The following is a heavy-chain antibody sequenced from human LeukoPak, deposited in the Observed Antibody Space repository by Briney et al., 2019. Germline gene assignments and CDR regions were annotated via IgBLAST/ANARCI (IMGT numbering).Heavy chain of an antibody. D-gene: IGHD5-24*01. CDR1: GFTFRDYW. CDR2: IKEDGSEK. J-gene: IGHJ4*02. V-gene: IGHV3-7*01. Sequence: GGSLRLSCAASGFTFRDYWMSWVRQAPGKGLEWVANIKEDGSEKYYVDSVKGRFTISRDNAKTSLYLQMNSLRVEDTAVYYCAVGDRTFDYWGQETLVTVSS. CDR3: AVGDRTFDY.